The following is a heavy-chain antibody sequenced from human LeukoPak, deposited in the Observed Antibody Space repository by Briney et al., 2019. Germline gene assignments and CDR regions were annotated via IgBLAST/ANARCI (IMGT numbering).Heavy chain of an antibody. V-gene: IGHV4-61*02. Sequence: PSETLSLTCTVSGGSISSGIYYWSWIRQPAGKGLEWIGRIYTSGSTNYDPSLKSRVTISVDTSKNQFSLKLSSMTAADTAVYYCARSLYCSSTSCPYYYYYMDVWGKGTTVTVSS. D-gene: IGHD2-2*01. J-gene: IGHJ6*03. CDR2: IYTSGST. CDR3: ARSLYCSSTSCPYYYYYMDV. CDR1: GGSISSGIYY.